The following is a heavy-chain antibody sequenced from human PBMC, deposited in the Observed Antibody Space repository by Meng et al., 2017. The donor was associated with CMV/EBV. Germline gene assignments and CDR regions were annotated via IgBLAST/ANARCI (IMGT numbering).Heavy chain of an antibody. D-gene: IGHD3-22*01. CDR1: GGTFSSYA. Sequence: SVKVSCKASGGTFSSYAISWVRQAPGQGLEWMGGIIPIFGTANYAQKFQGRVMITTDEYTSTAYMGLSSLRSEDTAVYYCARGYYYDSSGHRDYYYYYGMDVWGQGTTVTVSS. CDR3: ARGYYYDSSGHRDYYYYYGMDV. CDR2: IIPIFGTA. J-gene: IGHJ6*02. V-gene: IGHV1-69*05.